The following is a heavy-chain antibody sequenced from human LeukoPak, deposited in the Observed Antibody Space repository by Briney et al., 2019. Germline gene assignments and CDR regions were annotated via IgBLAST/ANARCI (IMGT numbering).Heavy chain of an antibody. J-gene: IGHJ5*02. D-gene: IGHD3-10*01. CDR3: ARVGKRITMVRGPYNWFDA. CDR1: GGSFSGYY. CDR2: INHSGST. V-gene: IGHV4-34*01. Sequence: SETLSLTCAVYGGSFSGYYWSWIRHPPGKVLEWSGGINHSGSTNYNPSLRGRVTISVDTSKTQISLKTSSVPAADPAVSYSARVGKRITMVRGPYNWFDAWGQGTLVTVSS.